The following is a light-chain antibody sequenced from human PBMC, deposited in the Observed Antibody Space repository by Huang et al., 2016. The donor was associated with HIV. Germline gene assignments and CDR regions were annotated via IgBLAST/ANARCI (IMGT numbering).Light chain of an antibody. V-gene: IGKV3-15*01. CDR1: QRVRSN. Sequence: EIVMTQSPATLSVSPGERATLSCRASQRVRSNVAWYQQKPGQAPRLLIYGASTRATGIPARFRGSGSGTEFTLTISSLQSEDFVVYYCQQYNNWPPITFGQGTRLEI. J-gene: IGKJ5*01. CDR2: GAS. CDR3: QQYNNWPPIT.